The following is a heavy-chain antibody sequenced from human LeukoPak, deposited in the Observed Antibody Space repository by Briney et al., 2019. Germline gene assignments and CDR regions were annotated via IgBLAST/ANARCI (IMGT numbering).Heavy chain of an antibody. D-gene: IGHD2-21*02. J-gene: IGHJ3*02. V-gene: IGHV1-8*01. Sequence: ASVKVSCKAPGYTFSTYDINWVRQATGQGLEWMGWMSPVRGYTGYAQKFQGRVTMTRDTSISTAYMELNNLGSDDTAAYYCARINLGDCGGGCETDAFDIWGEGKMVTVSS. CDR1: GYTFSTYD. CDR2: MSPVRGYT. CDR3: ARINLGDCGGGCETDAFDI.